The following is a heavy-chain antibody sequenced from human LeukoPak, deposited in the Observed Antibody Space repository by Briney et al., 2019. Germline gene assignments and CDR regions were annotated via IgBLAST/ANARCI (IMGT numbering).Heavy chain of an antibody. V-gene: IGHV1-2*02. J-gene: IGHJ4*02. Sequence: ASVKVSCKASGYTFTSYYMHWVRQAPGQGLEWMGWINPNSGGTNYAQKFQGRVTMTRDTSISTAYMELSRLRSDDTAVYYCARLTEGQNWNFNHWGQGTLVTVSS. CDR2: INPNSGGT. D-gene: IGHD1-1*01. CDR3: ARLTEGQNWNFNH. CDR1: GYTFTSYY.